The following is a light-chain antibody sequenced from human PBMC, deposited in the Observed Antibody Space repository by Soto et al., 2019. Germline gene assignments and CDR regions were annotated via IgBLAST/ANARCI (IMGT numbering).Light chain of an antibody. CDR1: QSVSSN. Sequence: EIEMTQSPSTLSVSPGERATISCRASQSVSSNLAWYQQKPGQAPRLLIYGASTRATGIPARFSGSGSGTEFTLTISGLQSEDFAFYYCQQYNNWPSWTFGQGTKVEIK. J-gene: IGKJ1*01. CDR2: GAS. CDR3: QQYNNWPSWT. V-gene: IGKV3-15*01.